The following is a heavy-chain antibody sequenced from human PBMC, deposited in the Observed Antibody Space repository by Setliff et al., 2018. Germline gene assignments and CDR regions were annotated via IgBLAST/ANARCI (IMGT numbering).Heavy chain of an antibody. CDR1: GYSISSGYY. CDR3: AKEIYGSGLNWFDP. V-gene: IGHV4-38-2*02. CDR2: IYHSGST. D-gene: IGHD3-10*01. J-gene: IGHJ5*02. Sequence: SETLSLTCTVSGYSISSGYYWGWIRQPPGKGLEWIGSIYHSGSTYYNPSLKSRVTISVDTSKNQFSLKLSSVTAADTAVYYCAKEIYGSGLNWFDPWGQGTLFTVSS.